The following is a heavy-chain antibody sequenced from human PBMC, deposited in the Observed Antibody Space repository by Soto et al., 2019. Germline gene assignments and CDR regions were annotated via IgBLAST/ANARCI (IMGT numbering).Heavy chain of an antibody. CDR1: GGSISSYY. D-gene: IGHD2-15*01. V-gene: IGHV4-59*01. Sequence: PSETLSLTCTVSGGSISSYYWSWIRQPPGKGLEWIGYSYYIESTNYNPSLKSRVTISVDTPKNQFSLKLSSVTAADTAVYYCARGYVDWFDPWGQGTLVTVSS. CDR3: ARGYVDWFDP. J-gene: IGHJ5*02. CDR2: SYYIEST.